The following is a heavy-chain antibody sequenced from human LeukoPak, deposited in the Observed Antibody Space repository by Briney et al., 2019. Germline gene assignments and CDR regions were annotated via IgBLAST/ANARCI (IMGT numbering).Heavy chain of an antibody. D-gene: IGHD6-19*01. CDR2: ISAYNGNT. CDR3: AREAAVAGTLGWFDP. J-gene: IGHJ5*02. Sequence: ASVKVSCKASGYTFTSYGISWVRQAPGQGLEWMGWISAYNGNTNYAQKLQGRVTMTTDTSTSTAYMELRSLRSDDTAVYYCAREAAVAGTLGWFDPWGQGTLVTVCS. CDR1: GYTFTSYG. V-gene: IGHV1-18*01.